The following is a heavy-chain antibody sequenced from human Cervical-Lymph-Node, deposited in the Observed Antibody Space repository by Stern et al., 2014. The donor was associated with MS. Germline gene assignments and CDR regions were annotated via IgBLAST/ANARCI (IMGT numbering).Heavy chain of an antibody. CDR1: GYTFSSYW. J-gene: IGHJ4*02. V-gene: IGHV5-51*01. CDR2: IFPGGSDI. Sequence: VQLVESGPEVQRPGESLKISCQASGYTFSSYWIGWLPQMPGTGREWIAIIFPGGSDIRYSPSFQGQVTISADKSSSTAYLQWNNLKASDTAIYYCARQRYFDYWGQGTLVTVSS. CDR3: ARQRYFDY.